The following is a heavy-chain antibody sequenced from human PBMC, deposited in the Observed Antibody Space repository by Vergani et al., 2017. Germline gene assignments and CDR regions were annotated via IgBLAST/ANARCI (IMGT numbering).Heavy chain of an antibody. Sequence: QVQLQQSGPGLVKPSQTLLLTCAISGDSVSSNSAAWNWIRQSPSRGLEWLGRTYYRSKWYNDYAVSVKSRITINPDTSKNQFSLQLNSVTPEDTAVYYCATRGYGSSWYGGGYYFDYWGQGTLVTVSS. CDR1: GDSVSSNSAA. CDR3: ATRGYGSSWYGGGYYFDY. V-gene: IGHV6-1*01. D-gene: IGHD6-13*01. J-gene: IGHJ4*02. CDR2: TYYRSKWYN.